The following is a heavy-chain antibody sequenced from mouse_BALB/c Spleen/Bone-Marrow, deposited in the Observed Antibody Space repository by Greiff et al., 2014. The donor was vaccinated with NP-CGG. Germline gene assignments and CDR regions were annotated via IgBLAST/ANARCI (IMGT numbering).Heavy chain of an antibody. D-gene: IGHD1-1*01. CDR1: GFTFSDYY. CDR2: ISDGGSYT. J-gene: IGHJ4*01. CDR3: ARYGSSPYAMDY. Sequence: DVKLVESGGGLVKPGGSLKLSCAASGFTFSDYYMYWVRQTPEKRLEWVATISDGGSYTYYPDSVKGRFTISRDNAKNNLYLQVSSLKSEDTAMYYCARYGSSPYAMDYWGQGTSVTVSS. V-gene: IGHV5-4*02.